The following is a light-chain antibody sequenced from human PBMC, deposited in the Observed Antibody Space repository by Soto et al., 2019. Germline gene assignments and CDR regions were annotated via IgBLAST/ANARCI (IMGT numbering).Light chain of an antibody. CDR3: MQGRHWPPT. Sequence: DVVMTQSPLSLPVTLGQPASISCRSNQSLVYSDGDTYLNWFQQRPGQSPRRLIYKVSNRDAGVPDRFSGSASGADFTLKISRVEAEDVGVYYCMQGRHWPPTFGQGTKVEFE. CDR2: KVS. V-gene: IGKV2-30*01. J-gene: IGKJ1*01. CDR1: QSLVYSDGDTY.